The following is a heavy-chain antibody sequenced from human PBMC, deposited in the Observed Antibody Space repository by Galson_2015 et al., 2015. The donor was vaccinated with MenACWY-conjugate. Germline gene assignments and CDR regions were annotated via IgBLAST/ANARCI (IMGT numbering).Heavy chain of an antibody. D-gene: IGHD1-7*01. Sequence: SLRLSCAASGFTFSSYGMHWVRQAPGKGLEWVAVISYDGSNKYYADSVKGRFTISRDNSKNTLYLRMNSLRAEDTAVYYCAKPGGQNWNYGLGFDYWGQGTLVTVSS. CDR3: AKPGGQNWNYGLGFDY. CDR1: GFTFSSYG. V-gene: IGHV3-30*18. CDR2: ISYDGSNK. J-gene: IGHJ4*02.